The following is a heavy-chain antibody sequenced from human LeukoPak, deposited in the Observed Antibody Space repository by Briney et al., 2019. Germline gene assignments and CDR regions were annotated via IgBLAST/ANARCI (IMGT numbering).Heavy chain of an antibody. J-gene: IGHJ5*02. CDR1: GGSISSSSYY. CDR2: IYYSGST. CDR3: ARESRTVQMATSMHGHWSDP. V-gene: IGHV4-39*07. Sequence: SETLSLTCTVSGGSISSSSYYWGWIRQPPGKGLEWIGSIYYSGSTYYNPSLKSRVTISVDTSKNQFSLKLSSVTAADTAVYYCARESRTVQMATSMHGHWSDPWGQGTLVTVSS. D-gene: IGHD5-24*01.